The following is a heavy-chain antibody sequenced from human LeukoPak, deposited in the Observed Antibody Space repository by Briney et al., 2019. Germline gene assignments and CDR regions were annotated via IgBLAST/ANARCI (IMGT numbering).Heavy chain of an antibody. D-gene: IGHD1-26*01. V-gene: IGHV4-34*01. Sequence: SETLSLTCAVYGGPFSGYYWTWIRQPPGKGLKWIGEINQGGTTNYNPSLRSRVTILIDTSRNQFSLRLSSVTAADTAVYYCARGGSGIYRTYNWFDPWGQGTLVTVSS. CDR3: ARGGSGIYRTYNWFDP. CDR2: INQGGTT. J-gene: IGHJ5*02. CDR1: GGPFSGYY.